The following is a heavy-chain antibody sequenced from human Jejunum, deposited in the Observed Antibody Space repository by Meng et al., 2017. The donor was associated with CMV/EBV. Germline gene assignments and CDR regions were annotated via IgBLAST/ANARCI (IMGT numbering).Heavy chain of an antibody. CDR1: GYTFTSYG. J-gene: IGHJ4*02. CDR2: ISAYNGNT. V-gene: IGHV1-18*01. Sequence: KASGYTFTSYGISWVRQAPGQGLEWMGWISAYNGNTNYAQKLQGRVTMTTDTSTSTAYMELRSLRSDDTAVYYCARDSVGATTAGYWGQGTLVTVPQ. CDR3: ARDSVGATTAGY. D-gene: IGHD1-26*01.